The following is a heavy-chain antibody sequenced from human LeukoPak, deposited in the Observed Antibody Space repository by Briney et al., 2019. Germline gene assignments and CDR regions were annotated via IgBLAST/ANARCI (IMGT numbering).Heavy chain of an antibody. Sequence: SVKVSCKASGGTFSSYAISWVRQAPGQGLEWMGVIIPIFGTANYAQKFQGRVTITTDESTSTAYMELTRLRSEGTAGYDRCSGGGSMVRGVIPFYYWGQGTLVTVSS. D-gene: IGHD3-10*01. V-gene: IGHV1-69*05. CDR1: GGTFSSYA. CDR2: IIPIFGTA. J-gene: IGHJ4*02. CDR3: CSGGGSMVRGVIPFYY.